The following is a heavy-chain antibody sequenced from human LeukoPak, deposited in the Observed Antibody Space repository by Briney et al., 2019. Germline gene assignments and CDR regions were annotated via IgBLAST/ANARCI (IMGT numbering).Heavy chain of an antibody. CDR3: AKDFWVSFDY. J-gene: IGHJ4*02. CDR1: GFTFSSYA. D-gene: IGHD2-21*01. V-gene: IGHV3-23*01. CDR2: ISGSGGST. Sequence: GGPLRLSCAASGFTFSSYAMSWVRQAPGKALEWVSAISGSGGSTYYADSVKGRFTISRDNSKNALYLQMNSLRAEDTAVYYCAKDFWVSFDYWGQGTLVTVSS.